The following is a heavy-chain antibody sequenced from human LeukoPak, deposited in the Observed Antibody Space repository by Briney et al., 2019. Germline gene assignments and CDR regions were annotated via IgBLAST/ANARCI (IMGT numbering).Heavy chain of an antibody. D-gene: IGHD2-15*01. J-gene: IGHJ6*02. CDR3: ASGYCSGGSCYPYYYGMDV. CDR1: GXSISSYY. V-gene: IGHV4-59*01. Sequence: PSETLSLTCTVSGXSISSYYGSWIPQPPGKGLEWIGYIYYSGSTNYNPSLKSRVTISVDTSKNQFSLKLSSVTAADTAVYYCASGYCSGGSCYPYYYGMDVWGQGTTVTVSS. CDR2: IYYSGST.